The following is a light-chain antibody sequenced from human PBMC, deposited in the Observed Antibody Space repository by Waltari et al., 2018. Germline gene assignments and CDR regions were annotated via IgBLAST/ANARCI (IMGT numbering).Light chain of an antibody. CDR2: GKN. CDR3: NSRDSSGNRV. J-gene: IGLJ3*02. Sequence: SSELTQDPAVSVALGQTVRITCQGDSLRSYYASWYQQKPGQAPVLVIYGKNNRPSGIPDRFSGSRSGNTASLTITGAQAEDEADYYCNSRDSSGNRVFGGGTKLTVL. V-gene: IGLV3-19*01. CDR1: SLRSYY.